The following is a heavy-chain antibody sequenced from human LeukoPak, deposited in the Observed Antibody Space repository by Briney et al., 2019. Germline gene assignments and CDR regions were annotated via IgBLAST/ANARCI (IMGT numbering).Heavy chain of an antibody. CDR2: INPNSGDT. D-gene: IGHD4-17*01. Sequence: ASVKVSCKASGYIFTRYYMHWVRQAPGQGLEWMGWINPNSGDTNYAQKFQGRVTMTRDTSISTAYMELSRLRSDDTAVYYCARAPGDYVFDYWGQGTLVTVSS. J-gene: IGHJ4*02. CDR1: GYIFTRYY. CDR3: ARAPGDYVFDY. V-gene: IGHV1-2*02.